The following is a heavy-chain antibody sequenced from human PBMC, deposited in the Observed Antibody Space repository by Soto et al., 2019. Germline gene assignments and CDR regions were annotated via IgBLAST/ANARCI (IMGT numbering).Heavy chain of an antibody. J-gene: IGHJ4*02. Sequence: GGSLRLSCAASGFTFSNAWMSWVRQAPGKGLEWVGRIKSKTDGGTTDYAAPVKGRFTISRDDSKNTLYLQMNSLKTEDTAVYYCAGETSYYDRSGSLPFGYWGQGTLVNVSS. D-gene: IGHD3-22*01. V-gene: IGHV3-15*01. CDR1: GFTFSNAW. CDR2: IKSKTDGGTT. CDR3: AGETSYYDRSGSLPFGY.